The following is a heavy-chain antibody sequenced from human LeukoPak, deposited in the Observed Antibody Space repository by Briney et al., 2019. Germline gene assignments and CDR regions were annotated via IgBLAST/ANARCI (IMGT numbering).Heavy chain of an antibody. V-gene: IGHV4-4*09. CDR2: IYTSGST. CDR1: GGSISSYY. Sequence: SETLSLTCTVSGGSISSYYWSWIRQPPGKGLEWIGYIYTSGSTNYNPSLKSRVTISVDTSKNQFSLKLSSVTAADTAVYYCARRLLDAFDIWGQGTMFTVSS. CDR3: ARRLLDAFDI. J-gene: IGHJ3*02.